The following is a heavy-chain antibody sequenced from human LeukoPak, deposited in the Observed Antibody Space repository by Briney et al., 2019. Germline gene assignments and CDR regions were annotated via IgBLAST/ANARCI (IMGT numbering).Heavy chain of an antibody. CDR2: ISSSGATI. V-gene: IGHV3-48*03. Sequence: PGGSLRLSCAASGFTFSSSEMNWVRQAPGKGLEWVSYISSSGATIYYADSVKGRFTISRDNGKNSLYLQMSSLRAEDTAVYYCARGWRTGSSWGQGTLVTVSS. D-gene: IGHD1-26*01. CDR3: ARGWRTGSS. CDR1: GFTFSSSE. J-gene: IGHJ5*02.